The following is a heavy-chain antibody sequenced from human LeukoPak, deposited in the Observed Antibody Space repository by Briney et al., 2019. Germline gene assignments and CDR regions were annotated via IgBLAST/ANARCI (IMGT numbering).Heavy chain of an antibody. CDR3: ASAGYSYGPDY. CDR1: GGSFSGYY. J-gene: IGHJ4*02. D-gene: IGHD5-18*01. V-gene: IGHV4-34*01. CDR2: INHSGST. Sequence: SETLSLTCAVYGGSFSGYYWSWIRQPPGKGLEWIGEINHSGSTNYNPSLKSRVTISVDTSKNQFSLKLSSVTVADTAVYYCASAGYSYGPDYWGQGTLVAVSS.